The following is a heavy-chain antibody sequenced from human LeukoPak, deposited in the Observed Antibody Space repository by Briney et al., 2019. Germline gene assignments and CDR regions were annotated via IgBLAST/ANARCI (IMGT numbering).Heavy chain of an antibody. CDR1: GFTFSRYA. D-gene: IGHD3-10*02. V-gene: IGHV3-23*01. Sequence: GGSLRLSCSASGFTFSRYAMSWVRQAPGKGLEWVSAISGSGGSTYYADSVKGRFTISRDNAKNSLYLQMNSLRAEDTAVYYCAELGITMIGGVWGKGTTVTISS. CDR2: ISGSGGST. CDR3: AELGITMIGGV. J-gene: IGHJ6*04.